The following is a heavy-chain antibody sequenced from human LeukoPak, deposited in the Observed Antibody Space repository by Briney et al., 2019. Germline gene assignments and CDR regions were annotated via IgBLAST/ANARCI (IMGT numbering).Heavy chain of an antibody. J-gene: IGHJ6*02. D-gene: IGHD3-10*01. CDR2: ISSSSSTI. Sequence: GGSLRLSCAASGFTFSSYSMNWVRQAPGKGLEWVSYISSSSSTIYYADSVKGRFTISRDNAKNSLYLQMNSLRAEDTAVYYCARVAYYGSGSYYFYGMDVWGQGTTVTVSS. CDR1: GFTFSSYS. CDR3: ARVAYYGSGSYYFYGMDV. V-gene: IGHV3-48*04.